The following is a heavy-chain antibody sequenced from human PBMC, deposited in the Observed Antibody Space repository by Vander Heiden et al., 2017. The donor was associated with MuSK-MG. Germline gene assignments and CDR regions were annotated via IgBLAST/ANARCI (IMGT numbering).Heavy chain of an antibody. J-gene: IGHJ4*02. CDR2: IWYDGSNK. CDR3: ARGPDRRIAVAGTVDY. Sequence: QVQLVESGGGVVQPGRSLRLSCAASGFPFRSYGMHWVRQAPGKGLEWVAVIWYDGSNKYYADSVKGRFTISRDNSKNTLYLQMNSLRAEDTAVYYCARGPDRRIAVAGTVDYWGQGTLVTVSS. V-gene: IGHV3-33*01. CDR1: GFPFRSYG. D-gene: IGHD6-19*01.